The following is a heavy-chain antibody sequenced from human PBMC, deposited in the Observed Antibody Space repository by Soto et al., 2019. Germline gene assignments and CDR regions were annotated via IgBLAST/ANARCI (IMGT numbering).Heavy chain of an antibody. J-gene: IGHJ6*02. V-gene: IGHV1-18*01. CDR3: ARGLAVAGKGGYYYYYYGMDV. D-gene: IGHD6-19*01. CDR2: ISAYNGNT. CDR1: GYTFTSYG. Sequence: ASVKVSCKASGYTFTSYGISWVRQAPGQGLEWMGWISAYNGNTNYAQKLQGRVTMTTDTSTSTAYMELRSLRSDDTAVYYCARGLAVAGKGGYYYYYYGMDVWGQGTTVTVSS.